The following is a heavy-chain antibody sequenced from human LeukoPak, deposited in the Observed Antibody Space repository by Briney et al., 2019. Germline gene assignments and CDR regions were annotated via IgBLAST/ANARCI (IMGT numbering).Heavy chain of an antibody. J-gene: IGHJ4*02. Sequence: GASEKVSCKASGYTFSSYDINWVRQATGQGLEWMGWMNPNSGNTGYAQKFQGRVTMTRNTSISTAYMELSSPRSEDTAVYYCARRPIYSYGLDYWGQGTLVTVSS. V-gene: IGHV1-8*01. CDR3: ARRPIYSYGLDY. D-gene: IGHD5-18*01. CDR1: GYTFSSYD. CDR2: MNPNSGNT.